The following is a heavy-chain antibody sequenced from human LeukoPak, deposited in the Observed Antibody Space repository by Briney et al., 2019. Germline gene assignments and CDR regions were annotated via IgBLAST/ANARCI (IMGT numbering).Heavy chain of an antibody. D-gene: IGHD6-13*01. J-gene: IGHJ6*03. CDR2: ISGSGGST. CDR1: GFTFSSYA. Sequence: PGGSLRLSCAASGFTFSSYAMSWVRQAPGKGLEWVSAISGSGGSTYYADSVKGRFTISRDNSKNTLYLQMNSLRAEDTAVYYCAINPYMYSGYYYYMDVWGKGTTVTVSS. V-gene: IGHV3-23*01. CDR3: AINPYMYSGYYYYMDV.